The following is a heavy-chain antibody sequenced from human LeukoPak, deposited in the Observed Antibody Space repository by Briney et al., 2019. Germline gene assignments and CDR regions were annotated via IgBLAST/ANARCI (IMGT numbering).Heavy chain of an antibody. D-gene: IGHD7-27*01. V-gene: IGHV3-23*01. CDR1: GFTFSTYT. CDR2: IGNNGGGI. J-gene: IGHJ4*02. CDR3: AIDPNWGTHS. Sequence: PGGSLRLSCAASGFTFSTYTMYWVRHPPGKRLEWVSIIGNNGGGIHYADSVKGRSTISRDNFKNALYLQMNSLRVEDTAVYYCAIDPNWGTHSWGQGVLVTVSS.